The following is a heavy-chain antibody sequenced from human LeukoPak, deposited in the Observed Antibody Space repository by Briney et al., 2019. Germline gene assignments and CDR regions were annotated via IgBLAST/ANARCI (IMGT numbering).Heavy chain of an antibody. CDR3: ARDSKSRYSIYYYYYGMDV. CDR1: GITFSSYG. D-gene: IGHD6-13*01. CDR2: IWYDGSNK. Sequence: GGSLRLSCAAGGITFSSYGMHWVRPAPGKGLGWVAVIWYDGSNKYYADSVKGRFTISRDNSKNTPYLQMNSLRAEDTAVYYCARDSKSRYSIYYYYYGMDVWGKGTTVTVSS. V-gene: IGHV3-33*01. J-gene: IGHJ6*04.